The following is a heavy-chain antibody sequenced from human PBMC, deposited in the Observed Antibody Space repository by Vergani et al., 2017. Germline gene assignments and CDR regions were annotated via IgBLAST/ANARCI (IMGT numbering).Heavy chain of an antibody. CDR2: ISGSGGST. Sequence: VQLVESGGGVVQPGRSLRLSCAASGFTFSSYGMHWVRQAPGKGLEWVSAISGSGGSTYYADSVKGRFTISRDNSKNTLYLQMNSLRAEDTAVYYCAKVINGYYYYACDYWGQGTLVTVSS. V-gene: IGHV3-23*04. J-gene: IGHJ4*02. CDR3: AKVINGYYYYACDY. D-gene: IGHD3-22*01. CDR1: GFTFSSYG.